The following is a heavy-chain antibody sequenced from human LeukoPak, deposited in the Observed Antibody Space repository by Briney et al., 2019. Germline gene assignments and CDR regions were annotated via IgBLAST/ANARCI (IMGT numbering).Heavy chain of an antibody. V-gene: IGHV1-46*01. D-gene: IGHD3-10*01. CDR3: ATEAPRSYRFDY. CDR1: GNIFTNYH. Sequence: ASLKLSCKASGNIFTNYHIHWVRLAPGRGLEWMGAVYTDGGTITNTRSFQHGRVTMTRDVSTRTVYMELSSLRSEDTAVYYCATEAPRSYRFDYWGQEILVTVSS. CDR2: VYTDGGTI. J-gene: IGHJ4*02.